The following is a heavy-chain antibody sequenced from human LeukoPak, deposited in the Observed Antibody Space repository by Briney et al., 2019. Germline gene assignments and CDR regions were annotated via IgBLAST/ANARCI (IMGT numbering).Heavy chain of an antibody. J-gene: IGHJ6*02. Sequence: SQTLSLTCAISGDSVSSYSANWIWIRQSPSRGLEWLRGTYYSCKWYNDYAVSMKSRITFNTDTSKNKFSLQLNSVTPEDTAVYYCARRKAATYGMDVWGQGTTVTVSS. CDR3: ARRKAATYGMDV. CDR2: TYYSCKWYN. V-gene: IGHV6-1*01. CDR1: GDSVSSYSAN. D-gene: IGHD1-14*01.